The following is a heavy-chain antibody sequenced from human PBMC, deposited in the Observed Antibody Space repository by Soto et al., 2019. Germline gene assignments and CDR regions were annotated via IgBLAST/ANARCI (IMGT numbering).Heavy chain of an antibody. V-gene: IGHV1-24*01. CDR1: GYTFTSYY. D-gene: IGHD2-21*02. CDR3: ATDRYSGGDCYAFDY. J-gene: IGHJ4*02. CDR2: FDPEGGET. Sequence: GASVKVSCKASGYTFTSYYMHWVRQAPGQGLEWMGSFDPEGGETSYAQKFQGRVTMTEDTSTDTAYMELSSLRSEDTAVYYCATDRYSGGDCYAFDYWGQGTLVTVSS.